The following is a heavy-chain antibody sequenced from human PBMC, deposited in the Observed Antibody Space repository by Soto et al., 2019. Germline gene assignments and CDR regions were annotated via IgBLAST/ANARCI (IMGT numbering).Heavy chain of an antibody. CDR1: GGSISSSNW. Sequence: QVQLQESGPGLVKPSGTLSLTCAVSGGSISSSNWWSWVRQPPGKGLEWIGEIYHSGSTNYNPSLKSRVTISVDQPKNQFSLKLSSVTAADTAVYYCARVPATVAAGPKYYFDYWGQGTLVTVSS. CDR3: ARVPATVAAGPKYYFDY. CDR2: IYHSGST. J-gene: IGHJ4*02. V-gene: IGHV4-4*02. D-gene: IGHD2-15*01.